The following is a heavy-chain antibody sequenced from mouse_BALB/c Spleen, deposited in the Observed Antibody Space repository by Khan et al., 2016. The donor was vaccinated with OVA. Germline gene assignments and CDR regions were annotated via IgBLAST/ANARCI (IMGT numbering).Heavy chain of an antibody. CDR1: GFSLTSYG. CDR2: IWAGGST. Sequence: QVQLKQSGPGLVAPSQSLSITCTVSGFSLTSYGVHWVRQPPGKGLEWLGVIWAGGSTNYNSALMSRLSISKDNSTSQVFLKMISLQNDDEAVYYCARLEDIWGQGTTLTVSS. J-gene: IGHJ2*01. V-gene: IGHV2-9*02. CDR3: ARLEDI. D-gene: IGHD1-3*01.